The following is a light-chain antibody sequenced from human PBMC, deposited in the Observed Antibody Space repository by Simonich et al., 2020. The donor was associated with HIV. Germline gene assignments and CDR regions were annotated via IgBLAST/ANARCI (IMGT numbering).Light chain of an antibody. CDR2: DDS. V-gene: IGLV2-14*01. CDR3: SSYSSFSVV. J-gene: IGLJ2*01. CDR1: SSDVGGYSY. Sequence: QSALTQPASVSGSPGQSIPISCTGTSSDVGGYSYVSWYPQHPGKAPKRMIYDDSKRPSGVANRVSGSKSGNTASLTISGLQAEDEADYYCSSYSSFSVVFGGGTKLTVL.